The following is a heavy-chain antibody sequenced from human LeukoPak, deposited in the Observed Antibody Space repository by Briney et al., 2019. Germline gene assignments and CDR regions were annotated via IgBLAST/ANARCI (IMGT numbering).Heavy chain of an antibody. CDR2: VNHSGST. CDR1: GGSFGGYY. D-gene: IGHD5-12*01. V-gene: IGHV4-34*01. Sequence: SETRSPTCAVYGGSFGGYYWSWIRQPPAKGREWIGEVNHSGSTNYNPALKSRVTISVDTAKNQFSLKLSSVTAADTAVYYCASRNPRIVATIPYAFDIWGQGTMVTVSS. J-gene: IGHJ3*02. CDR3: ASRNPRIVATIPYAFDI.